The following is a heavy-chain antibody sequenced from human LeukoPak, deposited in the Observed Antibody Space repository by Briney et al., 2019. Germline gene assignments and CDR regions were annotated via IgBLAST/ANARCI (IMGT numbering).Heavy chain of an antibody. J-gene: IGHJ4*02. CDR1: GLTFSRYA. CDR2: ISGSGGST. Sequence: GGSLRLSCAASGLTFSRYAMSWVRQTPGKGLEWVSFISGSGGSTYYADSLKGRFTISRDNSKNTLYLQMNSLRAEDTAVYFCAKVRGEIYRTPLDSWGQGTLVTVSS. CDR3: AKVRGEIYRTPLDS. V-gene: IGHV3-23*01. D-gene: IGHD2-2*02.